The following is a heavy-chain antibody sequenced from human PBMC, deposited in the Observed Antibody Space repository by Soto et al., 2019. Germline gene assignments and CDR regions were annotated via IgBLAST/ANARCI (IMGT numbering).Heavy chain of an antibody. CDR2: IIPIFGTA. V-gene: IGHV1-69*06. J-gene: IGHJ4*02. D-gene: IGHD3-9*01. CDR3: ARAPDMGPYYFDY. CDR1: GGTFSSYA. Sequence: WASVKVSCKASGGTFSSYAISWVRQAPGQGLEWMGGIIPIFGTANYAQKFQGRVTITADKSTSTAYMELSSLRSEDTAVYYCARAPDMGPYYFDYWGQGTMVTVSS.